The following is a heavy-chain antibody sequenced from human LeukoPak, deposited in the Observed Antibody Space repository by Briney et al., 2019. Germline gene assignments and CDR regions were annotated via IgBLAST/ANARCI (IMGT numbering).Heavy chain of an antibody. CDR1: GFTFSNYW. D-gene: IGHD1-26*01. Sequence: SGGSLRLSCAGSGFTFSNYWMTWVRQAPGKGLEWVANIKEDGSDKQYVDSVKGRFTISRDNAKNSLYLQMNSLRAEDTAVYYCARVPKGGYYFDYWGQGTLVTVSS. CDR2: IKEDGSDK. CDR3: ARVPKGGYYFDY. J-gene: IGHJ4*02. V-gene: IGHV3-7*01.